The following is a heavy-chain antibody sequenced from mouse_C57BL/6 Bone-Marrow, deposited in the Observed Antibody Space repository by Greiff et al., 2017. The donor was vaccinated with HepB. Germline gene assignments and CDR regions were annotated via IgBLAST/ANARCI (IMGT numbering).Heavy chain of an antibody. CDR3: ARMGAAQAKFWFAG. Sequence: QVQLQQPGAELVKPGASVKMSCKASGYTFTSYWITWVKQRPGQGLEWIGDIYPGSGSTNYNEKFKSKATLTVDTSSSTAYMQLSSLTSEDSAVYYCARMGAAQAKFWFAGWGQGTLVTVSA. CDR1: GYTFTSYW. J-gene: IGHJ3*01. D-gene: IGHD3-2*02. CDR2: IYPGSGST. V-gene: IGHV1-55*01.